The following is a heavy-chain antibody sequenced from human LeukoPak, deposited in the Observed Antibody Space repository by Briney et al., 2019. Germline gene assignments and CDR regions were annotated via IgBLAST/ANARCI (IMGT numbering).Heavy chain of an antibody. J-gene: IGHJ4*02. Sequence: GGSLRLSCAASGFTVDSNYLSWVRQAPGKGLEWVSTIYTGGNTYYADPVQGRFTISRDNSKSTLCLQMNSLRAEDTAVYYCARVGYRPAAIDYWGQGTLVTVSS. D-gene: IGHD5-18*01. CDR2: IYTGGNT. V-gene: IGHV3-53*01. CDR1: GFTVDSNY. CDR3: ARVGYRPAAIDY.